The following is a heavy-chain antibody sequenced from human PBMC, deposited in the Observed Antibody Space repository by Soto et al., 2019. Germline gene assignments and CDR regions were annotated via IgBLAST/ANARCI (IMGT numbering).Heavy chain of an antibody. D-gene: IGHD3-10*01. CDR1: GGSVRSYF. V-gene: IGHV4-59*02. CDR3: ARDRSYYGSGSYRNYGMDV. J-gene: IGHJ6*02. Sequence: SETLSLTCAVSGGSVRSYFWGWIRQPQGKGLEWIGYIYYSGSTNYNPSLKSRVTISVDTSKNQFSLKLSSVTAADTAVYYCARDRSYYGSGSYRNYGMDVWGQGTTVTVSS. CDR2: IYYSGST.